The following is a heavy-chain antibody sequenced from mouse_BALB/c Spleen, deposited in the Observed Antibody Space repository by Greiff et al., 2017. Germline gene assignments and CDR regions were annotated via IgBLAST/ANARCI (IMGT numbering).Heavy chain of an antibody. V-gene: IGHV1S135*01. CDR2: IDPYNGGT. D-gene: IGHD1-1*01. Sequence: VQLQQSGPELVKPGASVKVSCKASGYAFTSYNMYWVKQSHGKSLEWIGYIDPYNGGTSYNQKFKGKATLTVDKSSSTAYMHLNSLTSEDSAVYDCASGQFLTTVPCDYWGQGTTLTVSS. CDR3: ASGQFLTTVPCDY. J-gene: IGHJ2*01. CDR1: GYAFTSYN.